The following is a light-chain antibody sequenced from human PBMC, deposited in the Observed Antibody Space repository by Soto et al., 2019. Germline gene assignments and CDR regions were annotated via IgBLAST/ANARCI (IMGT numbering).Light chain of an antibody. J-gene: IGKJ1*01. V-gene: IGKV3-20*01. CDR2: GVS. Sequence: EIVLTQSPGTLSLSPGERATLSCRASQSINNKYLAWYQQEPGQTPRLLIHGVSIRATGIPDRFSGSGSGTDFTLTISRLEPEDFAVYYCQLYSGSPWTFGQGTKADIK. CDR3: QLYSGSPWT. CDR1: QSINNKY.